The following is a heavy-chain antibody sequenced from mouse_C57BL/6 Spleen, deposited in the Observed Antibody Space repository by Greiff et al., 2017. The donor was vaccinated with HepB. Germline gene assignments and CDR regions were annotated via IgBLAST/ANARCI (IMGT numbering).Heavy chain of an antibody. Sequence: QVQLQQSGAELVRPGASVKLSCKASGYTFTDYYINWVKQRPGQGLEWIARIYPGSGNTYYNEKFKGKATLTAEKSSSTAYMQLSSLTSEDSAVYFCASIYYGSSSWFAYWGQGTLVTVSA. CDR3: ASIYYGSSSWFAY. CDR1: GYTFTDYY. V-gene: IGHV1-76*01. J-gene: IGHJ3*01. D-gene: IGHD1-1*01. CDR2: IYPGSGNT.